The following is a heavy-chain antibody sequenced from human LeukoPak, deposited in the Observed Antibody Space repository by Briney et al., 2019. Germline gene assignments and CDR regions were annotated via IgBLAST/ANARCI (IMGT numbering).Heavy chain of an antibody. CDR2: ISYDGSNK. D-gene: IGHD1-26*01. CDR3: AKAGRDI. Sequence: TGGSLRLSCAASGFTFSSYGMHWVRQAPGKGLEWVAVISYDGSNKYYADSVKGRFTISRDNSKNTLYLQMNSLRAEDTAVYYCAKAGRDIWGQGTMVTVSS. CDR1: GFTFSSYG. J-gene: IGHJ3*02. V-gene: IGHV3-30*18.